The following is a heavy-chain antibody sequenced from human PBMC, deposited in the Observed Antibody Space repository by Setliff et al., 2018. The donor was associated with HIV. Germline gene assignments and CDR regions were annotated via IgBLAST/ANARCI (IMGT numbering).Heavy chain of an antibody. CDR1: GYTFTGSY. V-gene: IGHV1-2*02. CDR2: IDPDKGDT. D-gene: IGHD2-15*01. Sequence: AASVKVSCKASGYTFTGSYMHWVRQAPGQGLESMGWIDPDKGDTGYAHNFQGRVIMTRDTSTSTVYMELHWLTSDDTAVYYCERVAHRLSGGIDYRGQGTQVTVSS. J-gene: IGHJ4*02. CDR3: ERVAHRLSGGIDY.